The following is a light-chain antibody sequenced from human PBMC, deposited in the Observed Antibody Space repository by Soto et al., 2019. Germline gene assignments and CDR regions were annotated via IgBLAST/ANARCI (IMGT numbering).Light chain of an antibody. CDR1: QTISRY. V-gene: IGKV1-39*01. CDR2: AAS. CDR3: QQSYSTPLT. Sequence: DIQMTQSPSSLSASIGDRVTITCRASQTISRYLNWYQQKVGKAPKLLIYAASSLQSGVPSRFSGSGSGTDFTLTISSLQPEDFATYYCQQSYSTPLTFGGGTKVEIK. J-gene: IGKJ4*01.